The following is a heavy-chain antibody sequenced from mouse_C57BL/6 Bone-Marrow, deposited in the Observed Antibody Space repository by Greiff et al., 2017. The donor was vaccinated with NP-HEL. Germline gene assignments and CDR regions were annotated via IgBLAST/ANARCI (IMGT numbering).Heavy chain of an antibody. J-gene: IGHJ1*03. CDR2: IDPSDSYT. D-gene: IGHD1-1*01. Sequence: QVQLQQPGAELVRPGTSVKLSCKASGYTFTSYWMHWVKQRPGQGLEWIGVIDPSDSYTNYNQKFKGKATLTVDTSSSTAYMQLSSLTSEDSAVYYCARKNYYGSSFGCFDVWGTGTTVTVSS. CDR1: GYTFTSYW. CDR3: ARKNYYGSSFGCFDV. V-gene: IGHV1-59*01.